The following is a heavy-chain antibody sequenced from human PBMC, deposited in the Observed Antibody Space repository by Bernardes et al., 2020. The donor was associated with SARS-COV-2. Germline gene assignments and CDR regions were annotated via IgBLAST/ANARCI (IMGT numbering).Heavy chain of an antibody. D-gene: IGHD3-22*01. CDR1: GFTFNSYY. CDR3: AKGEGRYYYDSSGNGNWFDP. CDR2: ISEDGSST. Sequence: GGSLRLSCAASGFTFNSYYIHWVRQVPDKGLVWVSRISEDGSSTNYADSVKGRFTISRDNSKNTLDLQMNSLRAEGTAVYYCAKGEGRYYYDSSGNGNWFDPWGQGTLVTVSS. J-gene: IGHJ5*02. V-gene: IGHV3-74*01.